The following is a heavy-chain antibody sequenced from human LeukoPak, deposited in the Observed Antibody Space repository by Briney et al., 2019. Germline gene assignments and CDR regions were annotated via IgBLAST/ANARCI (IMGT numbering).Heavy chain of an antibody. Sequence: GGTLRLSCAASGFTFSSYAMSWVRQAPGKGLEWVSAISGSGGSTYYADSVKGRFTISRDNSKNTLYLQMNSLRAEDTAVYYCAKDPSYGDYAHFDYWGQGTLVTVSS. CDR2: ISGSGGST. D-gene: IGHD4-17*01. CDR1: GFTFSSYA. V-gene: IGHV3-23*01. J-gene: IGHJ4*02. CDR3: AKDPSYGDYAHFDY.